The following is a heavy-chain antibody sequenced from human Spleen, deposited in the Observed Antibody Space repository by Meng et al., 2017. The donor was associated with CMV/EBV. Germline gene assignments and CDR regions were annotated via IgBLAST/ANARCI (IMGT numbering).Heavy chain of an antibody. CDR1: GDSISHSYF. D-gene: IGHD3-10*01. Sequence: CTGSGDSISHSYFWGWIRQPPGEGLEWIGHIYYTGDSYYNPSIRSRVTISVDPSKKQFSLNLRSVTAADTAVYYCARTGGVAEYVHHWGQGTLVTVSS. CDR3: ARTGGVAEYVHH. J-gene: IGHJ1*01. V-gene: IGHV4-39*01. CDR2: IYYTGDS.